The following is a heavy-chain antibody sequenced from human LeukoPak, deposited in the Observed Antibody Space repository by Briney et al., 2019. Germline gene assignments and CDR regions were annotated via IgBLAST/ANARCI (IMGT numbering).Heavy chain of an antibody. CDR1: GYTFTTYG. CDR3: ARDRMDTGTYFDY. Sequence: GASVKVSCRSSGYTFTTYGITWVRQAPGQGLEWMGWISTYNGNTNYAQKLQGRVTMTTDTSTSTAYMELRNLRSDDTAMYYCARDRMDTGTYFDYWGQGTLVTVFS. J-gene: IGHJ4*02. D-gene: IGHD5-18*01. CDR2: ISTYNGNT. V-gene: IGHV1-18*01.